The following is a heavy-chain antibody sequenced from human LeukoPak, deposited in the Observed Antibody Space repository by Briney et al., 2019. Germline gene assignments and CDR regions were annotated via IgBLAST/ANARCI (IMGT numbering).Heavy chain of an antibody. CDR3: ARETHSYGSRGGSFLLDY. V-gene: IGHV4-59*01. J-gene: IGHJ4*02. CDR1: GFIFSTYW. Sequence: GSLRLSCAASGFIFSTYWMSWIRQPPGKGLEWIGYIYYSGSTNYNPSLKSRVTISVDTSKNQFSLKLSSVTAADTAVYYCARETHSYGSRGGSFLLDYWGQGTLVTVSS. CDR2: IYYSGST. D-gene: IGHD5-18*01.